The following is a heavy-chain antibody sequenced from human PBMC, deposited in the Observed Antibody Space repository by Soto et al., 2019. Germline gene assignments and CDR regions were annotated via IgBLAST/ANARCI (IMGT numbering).Heavy chain of an antibody. CDR3: ARDRARTGTERCYYYGMDV. Sequence: EVQLVESGGGLIQPGGSLRLSCAASGFTVSSNYMSWVRQAPGKGLEWVSVIYSGGSTYYADSVKGRFTISRDNSKNTLYLQMNSLRAEDTAVYYCARDRARTGTERCYYYGMDVWGQGTTVTVSS. CDR1: GFTVSSNY. V-gene: IGHV3-53*01. J-gene: IGHJ6*02. CDR2: IYSGGST. D-gene: IGHD1-1*01.